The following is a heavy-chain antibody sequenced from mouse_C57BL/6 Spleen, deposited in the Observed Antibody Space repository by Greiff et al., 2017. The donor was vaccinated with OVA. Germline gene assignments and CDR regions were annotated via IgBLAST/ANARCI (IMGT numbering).Heavy chain of an antibody. Sequence: VQLQQPGAELVKPGASVKLSCKASGYTFTSYWMQWVKQRPGQGLEWIGEIDPSDSYTNYNQKFKGKATLTVDTSSSTAYMQLSSLTSEDSAVYYCARPSITTRAWFAYWGQGTLVTVSA. V-gene: IGHV1-50*01. CDR2: IDPSDSYT. J-gene: IGHJ3*01. CDR1: GYTFTSYW. D-gene: IGHD2-4*01. CDR3: ARPSITTRAWFAY.